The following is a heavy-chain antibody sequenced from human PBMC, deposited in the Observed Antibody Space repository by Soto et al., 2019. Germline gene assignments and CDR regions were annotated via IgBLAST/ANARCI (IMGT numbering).Heavy chain of an antibody. CDR2: MNPDSGNT. Sequence: QVQMVQSGAEVKKPGASVKVSCKASGYTFINYDIHWVRQATGQGLEWMGWMNPDSGNTGQSKKFQGRVTMTRDTSISTAYMELSSLRSEDTAVYYCARGRFRRTWFDPWGQGTLVTVSS. D-gene: IGHD3-16*01. V-gene: IGHV1-8*01. CDR1: GYTFINYD. J-gene: IGHJ5*02. CDR3: ARGRFRRTWFDP.